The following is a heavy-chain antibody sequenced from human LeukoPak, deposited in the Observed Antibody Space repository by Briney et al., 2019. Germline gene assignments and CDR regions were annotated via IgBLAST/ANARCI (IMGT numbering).Heavy chain of an antibody. V-gene: IGHV3-23*01. J-gene: IGHJ4*02. D-gene: IGHD5-12*01. CDR1: VFSFRIYT. CDR2: VCEGGGRT. CDR3: ANEGRPNSGGGFYDY. Sequence: PGGSLRLSCVASVFSFRIYTVGWVPDAPGGGREWVATVCEGGGRTYYAHSVEGRYTLSRDNSRTTLYLQMNSLRVEDTAIYDCANEGRPNSGGGFYDYWGQGTRVTVSS.